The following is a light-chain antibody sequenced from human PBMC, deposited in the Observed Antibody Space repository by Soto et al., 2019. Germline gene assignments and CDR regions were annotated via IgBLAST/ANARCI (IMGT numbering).Light chain of an antibody. CDR3: QSYDSSFDVV. CDR1: SSNIGAGYD. CDR2: GNS. J-gene: IGLJ2*01. V-gene: IGLV1-40*01. Sequence: QLVLTQPPSVSGAPGQRVTISCTGSSSNIGAGYDVHWYQQLPGTAPKLLIYGNSNRPSGVPDRFSGSKSGTSASLAITGLQAEDEADYYCQSYDSSFDVVFGGGTKLTVL.